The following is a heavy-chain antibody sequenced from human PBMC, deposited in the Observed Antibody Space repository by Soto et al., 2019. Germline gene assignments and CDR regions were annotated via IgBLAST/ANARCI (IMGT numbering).Heavy chain of an antibody. J-gene: IGHJ4*02. D-gene: IGHD6-19*01. CDR3: TGTRYISGWFKLAFDS. V-gene: IGHV1-2*02. CDR1: EDTFSDYY. CDR2: INPNTGGT. Sequence: ASVKVSCKAPEDTFSDYYLHWERQAPGQGLEWMGWINPNTGGTKYIEKFRGRVTMSRETNIRTTFMEPTTLTPGDTAVSYCTGTRYISGWFKLAFDSWCQRILVTVSS.